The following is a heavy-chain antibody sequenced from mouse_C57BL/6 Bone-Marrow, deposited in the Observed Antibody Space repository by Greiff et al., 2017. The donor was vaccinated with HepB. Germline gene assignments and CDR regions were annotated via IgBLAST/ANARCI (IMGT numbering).Heavy chain of an antibody. CDR1: GFTFSSYG. Sequence: EVMLVESGGDLVKPGGSLKLSCAASGFTFSSYGMSWVRQTPDKRLEWVATISSGGSYTYYPDSVKGRFTISRDNAKNTLYLQISSLKSEDTAMYYCARQGYYGEGYAMDYWGQGTSVTVSS. D-gene: IGHD1-1*01. CDR3: ARQGYYGEGYAMDY. J-gene: IGHJ4*01. V-gene: IGHV5-6*01. CDR2: ISSGGSYT.